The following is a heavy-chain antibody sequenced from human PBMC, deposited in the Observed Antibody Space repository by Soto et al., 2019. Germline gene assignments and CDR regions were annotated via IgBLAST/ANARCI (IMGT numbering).Heavy chain of an antibody. Sequence: GGSLRLSCAASGFTFSSYSMNWVRQAPGKGLEWVSYISSSSTIYYADSVKGRFTISRDNAKNSLYLQMNSLRDEDTAVYYCARRGLGYCSGGSCSASIPYYYYGMDVWGQGTTVTVSS. CDR1: GFTFSSYS. CDR2: ISSSSTI. J-gene: IGHJ6*02. V-gene: IGHV3-48*02. CDR3: ARRGLGYCSGGSCSASIPYYYYGMDV. D-gene: IGHD2-15*01.